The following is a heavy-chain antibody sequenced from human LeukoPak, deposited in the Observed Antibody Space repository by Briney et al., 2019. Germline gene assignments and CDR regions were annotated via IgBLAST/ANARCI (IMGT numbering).Heavy chain of an antibody. CDR1: GFSFSSYW. CDR3: ASSIMITFGGVIARDY. CDR2: ISSSSSYI. J-gene: IGHJ4*02. D-gene: IGHD3-16*02. V-gene: IGHV3-21*01. Sequence: GGSLRLSCAASGFSFSSYWMSWVRQAPGKGLEWVSSISSSSSYIYYADSVKGRFTISRDNAKNSLYLQMNSLRAEDTAVYYCASSIMITFGGVIARDYWGQGTLVTVSS.